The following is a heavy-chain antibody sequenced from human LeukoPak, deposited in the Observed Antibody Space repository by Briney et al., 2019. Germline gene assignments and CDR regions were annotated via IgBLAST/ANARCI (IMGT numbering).Heavy chain of an antibody. CDR2: IFYSGST. CDR1: GGSISTSNYY. J-gene: IGHJ6*03. CDR3: AREYWGGGLNYYYYYMDV. D-gene: IGHD7-27*01. V-gene: IGHV4-39*07. Sequence: SETLSLTCTVSGGSISTSNYYWGWIRQPPGKGLEWIGNIFYSGSTYYNPSLKSRVTISVDTSKNQFSLKLSSVTAADTAVYYCAREYWGGGLNYYYYYMDVWGKGTTVTVSS.